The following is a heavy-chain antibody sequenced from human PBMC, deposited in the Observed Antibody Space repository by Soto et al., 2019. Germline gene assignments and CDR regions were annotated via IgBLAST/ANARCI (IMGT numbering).Heavy chain of an antibody. V-gene: IGHV3-74*01. CDR1: GFSLSNYW. CDR3: ASGPEAESSGNYGLTV. D-gene: IGHD6-19*01. Sequence: PGGNLRLSCSASGFSLSNYWIHWVRHLPGKGLVWVSRIKNDGSGTSYAESVIGRFTISRDNAKNSLYLQMNSLRVDDTAVYYCASGPEAESSGNYGLTVWGHVTTSTVPS. CDR2: IKNDGSGT. J-gene: IGHJ6*02.